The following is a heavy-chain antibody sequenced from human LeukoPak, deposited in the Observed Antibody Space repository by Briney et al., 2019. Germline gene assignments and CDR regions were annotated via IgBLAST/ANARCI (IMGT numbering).Heavy chain of an antibody. Sequence: GGSLRLSCAASGFPFSNFAMSWVRQAPGKGLEWVSAISGSGSSTHYADSVKGRFTISRDNSKNTLYLQMNSPRAEDTAIFYCAKDLVGATNYWGQGTLVAVSS. J-gene: IGHJ4*02. V-gene: IGHV3-23*01. CDR2: ISGSGSST. CDR1: GFPFSNFA. CDR3: AKDLVGATNY. D-gene: IGHD1-26*01.